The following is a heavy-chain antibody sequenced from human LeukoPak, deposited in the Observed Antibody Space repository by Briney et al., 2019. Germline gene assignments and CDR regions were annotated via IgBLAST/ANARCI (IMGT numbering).Heavy chain of an antibody. CDR2: ISSSSTYV. V-gene: IGHV3-21*01. J-gene: IGHJ3*02. Sequence: GGSLRLSCAASGFTFNICTMNWVRQAPGKGLEWVSSISSSSTYVYYADSLKGRFTISRDNGKHSLYLLMNSLRAEDTAVYYCAVQRVHHGFDIWGQGTMVTVSS. CDR1: GFTFNICT. CDR3: AVQRVHHGFDI. D-gene: IGHD1-1*01.